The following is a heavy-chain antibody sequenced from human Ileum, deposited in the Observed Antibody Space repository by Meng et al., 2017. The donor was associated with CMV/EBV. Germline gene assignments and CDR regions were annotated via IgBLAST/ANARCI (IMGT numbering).Heavy chain of an antibody. CDR3: ARNKGGQWLVPDMF. CDR2: ISTYNGET. Sequence: QRVQCGVGVEKPGASVMVSCKGLGYTFATFGISLVRQATGQGLEWIGWISTYNGETKLAQKFTDRVTMTRDTSTSTAYMELRSLRSDDTAVYYCARNKGGQWLVPDMFWGQGTLVTVFS. J-gene: IGHJ4*02. V-gene: IGHV1-18*01. D-gene: IGHD6-19*01. CDR1: GYTFATFG.